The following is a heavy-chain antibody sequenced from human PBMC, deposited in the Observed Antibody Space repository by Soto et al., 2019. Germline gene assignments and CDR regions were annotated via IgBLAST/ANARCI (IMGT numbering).Heavy chain of an antibody. CDR2: INHSGST. CDR1: GGSFSGYY. CDR3: ASEKVLWFGEFLGGMDV. V-gene: IGHV4-34*01. Sequence: TSETLSLTCAVYGGSFSGYYWSWIRQPPGKGLEWIGEINHSGSTNYNPSLKSRVTISVDTSKNQFSLKLSSVTAADTAVYYCASEKVLWFGEFLGGMDVWGQGTTVTVSS. J-gene: IGHJ6*02. D-gene: IGHD3-10*01.